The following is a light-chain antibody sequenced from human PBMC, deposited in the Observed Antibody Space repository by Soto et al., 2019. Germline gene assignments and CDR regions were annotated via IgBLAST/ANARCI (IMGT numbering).Light chain of an antibody. Sequence: QSALTQPPSVSGAPGQRVTISCTGSSSNIGAGYDVHWYQQLPGTATKLLIYGNSNRPSGVPDRFSGSKSGTSASLAITGLQAEDEADYYCQSYDSSLSVIFGTGTKVTVL. V-gene: IGLV1-40*01. CDR2: GNS. J-gene: IGLJ1*01. CDR3: QSYDSSLSVI. CDR1: SSNIGAGYD.